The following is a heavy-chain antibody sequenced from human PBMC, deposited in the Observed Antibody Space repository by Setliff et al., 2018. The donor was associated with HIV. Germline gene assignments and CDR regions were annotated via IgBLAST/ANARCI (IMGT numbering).Heavy chain of an antibody. V-gene: IGHV7-4-1*02. CDR3: ARGPPSQVDY. CDR1: GYTFTSYA. CDR2: INTNTGNP. J-gene: IGHJ4*02. Sequence: GASVKVSCKASGYTFTSYAMNWVRQAPGQGLEWMGWINTNTGNPTYAQGSTGRFVFSLDTSVNTAYLQISSLKTEDSAVYYCARGPPSQVDYWGQGTLVTVSS.